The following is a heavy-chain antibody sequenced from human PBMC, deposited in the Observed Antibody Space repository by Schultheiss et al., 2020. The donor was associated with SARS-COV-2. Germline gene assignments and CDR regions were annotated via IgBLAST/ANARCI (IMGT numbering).Heavy chain of an antibody. CDR1: GGTFSSYA. V-gene: IGHV1-69*13. J-gene: IGHJ5*02. D-gene: IGHD3-16*01. CDR3: TRQGGGYAPTLP. CDR2: IIPIFGTA. Sequence: SVKVSCKASGGTFSSYAISWVRQAPGQGLEWMGGIIPIFGTANYAQKFQGRVTITADESTSTAYMELSSLKTEDTAVYYCTRQGGGYAPTLPWGQGTLVTVSS.